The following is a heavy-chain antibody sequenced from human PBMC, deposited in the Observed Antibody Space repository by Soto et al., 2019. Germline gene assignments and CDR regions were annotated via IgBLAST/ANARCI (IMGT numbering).Heavy chain of an antibody. D-gene: IGHD2-15*01. CDR1: GGSISSYY. CDR3: ARDSGYCSGGSCYTRYYFDY. J-gene: IGHJ4*02. CDR2: IYYSGST. V-gene: IGHV4-59*01. Sequence: SETLSLTCTVSGGSISSYYWSWIRQPPGKGLEWIGYIYYSGSTNYNPSLKSRVTISVDTSKNQFSLKLSSVTAADTAVYYCARDSGYCSGGSCYTRYYFDYWGQGTLVTVSS.